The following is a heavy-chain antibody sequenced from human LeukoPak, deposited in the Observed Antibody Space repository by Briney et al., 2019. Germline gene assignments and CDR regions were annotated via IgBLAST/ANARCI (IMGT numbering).Heavy chain of an antibody. D-gene: IGHD5-24*01. J-gene: IGHJ4*02. Sequence: PSETLSLTCTVSGGSISSYYWSWIRQPPGKGLEWIGYIHYSGSTNYNPSLKSRVTISVDTSKNQFSLKLSSVTAADTAVYYCARERGPRDATRRYFDYWGQGTLVTVSS. CDR3: ARERGPRDATRRYFDY. CDR1: GGSISSYY. V-gene: IGHV4-59*01. CDR2: IHYSGST.